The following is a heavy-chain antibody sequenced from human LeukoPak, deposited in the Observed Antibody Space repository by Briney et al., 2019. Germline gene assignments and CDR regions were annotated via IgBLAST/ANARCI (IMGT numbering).Heavy chain of an antibody. V-gene: IGHV3-21*01. J-gene: IGHJ4*02. D-gene: IGHD3-16*01. CDR2: ITGDCKYI. CDR3: AREGNDYYYDQ. CDR1: GFTFSSYA. Sequence: GGSLRLSCAASGFTFSSYAMTWVRQAPGKGLEWVSSITGDCKYITYADSVKGRFTISRDNAKNSLYLQVAGLRGDDTATYYCAREGNDYYYDQWGQGTLVTVSP.